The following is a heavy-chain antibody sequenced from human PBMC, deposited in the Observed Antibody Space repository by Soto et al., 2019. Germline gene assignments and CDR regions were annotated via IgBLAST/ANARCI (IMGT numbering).Heavy chain of an antibody. V-gene: IGHV4-30-4*01. Sequence: PSETLSLTCTVSGGSISSGDYYWSWIRQPPGKGLEWIGYIYYSGSTYYNPSLKSRVTISVDTSKNQFSLKLSSVTAADTAVYYCARVTFWSGEKYYFDYWGQGTLVTVSS. D-gene: IGHD3-3*01. CDR3: ARVTFWSGEKYYFDY. CDR1: GGSISSGDYY. CDR2: IYYSGST. J-gene: IGHJ4*02.